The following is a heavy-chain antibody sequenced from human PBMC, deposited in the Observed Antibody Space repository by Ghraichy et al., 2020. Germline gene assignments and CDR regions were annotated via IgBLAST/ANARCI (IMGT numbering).Heavy chain of an antibody. CDR3: AKSYDFGSGSNYLHFDN. V-gene: IGHV3-23*01. J-gene: IGHJ4*02. Sequence: GGSLRLSCAASGFTFNNYAMSWVRQAPGKGLEWVSTVTASASITYYPDSVKGRFTISRDNSMNTVYLQLNNLRADDTAVYYCAKSYDFGSGSNYLHFDNWGQGALVTVSS. CDR1: GFTFNNYA. CDR2: VTASASIT. D-gene: IGHD3-10*01.